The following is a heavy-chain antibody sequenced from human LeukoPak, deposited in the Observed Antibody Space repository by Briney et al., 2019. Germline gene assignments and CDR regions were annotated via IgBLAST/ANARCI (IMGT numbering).Heavy chain of an antibody. D-gene: IGHD3-22*01. CDR3: ARDVQTNYYDSSGYHDY. J-gene: IGHJ4*02. CDR2: INPHSGGT. CDR1: GYTFTGYY. V-gene: IGHV1-2*06. Sequence: GASVKVSCKASGYTFTGYYMHWVRQAPGQGLEWMGRINPHSGGTNYAQKFKGRVTMTRDTSISTAYMELSRLRSDDTAVYYCARDVQTNYYDSSGYHDYWGQGTLVTVSS.